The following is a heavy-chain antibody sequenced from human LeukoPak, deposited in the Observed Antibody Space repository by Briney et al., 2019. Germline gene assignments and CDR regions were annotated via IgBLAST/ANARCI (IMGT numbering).Heavy chain of an antibody. CDR2: ISWNSGSI. D-gene: IGHD2-2*01. Sequence: PGGSLRLSCAASGFTFDDYAMHWVRQAPGKGLEWVSGISWNSGSIGYAGSVKGRFTISRDNAKNSLYLQMNSLRTEDMAFYYCAKGPNYCSTASCYPYYFDYWGQGTLVTVSS. CDR3: AKGPNYCSTASCYPYYFDY. CDR1: GFTFDDYA. J-gene: IGHJ4*02. V-gene: IGHV3-9*03.